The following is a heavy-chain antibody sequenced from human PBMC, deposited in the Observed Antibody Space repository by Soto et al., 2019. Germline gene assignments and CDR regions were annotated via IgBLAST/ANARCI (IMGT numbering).Heavy chain of an antibody. D-gene: IGHD5-18*01. J-gene: IGHJ4*02. CDR3: AREGEYSYGYFDS. CDR2: IYYGGTT. Sequence: SETLSLTCTVSGGSISSSYWSWIRQPPGKGLEWIGYIYYGGTTNYNPSLKSRVTVSVETSKNQYSLNLRSVTAADTAMYYCAREGEYSYGYFDSWGQGIRVTVSS. CDR1: GGSISSSY. V-gene: IGHV4-59*01.